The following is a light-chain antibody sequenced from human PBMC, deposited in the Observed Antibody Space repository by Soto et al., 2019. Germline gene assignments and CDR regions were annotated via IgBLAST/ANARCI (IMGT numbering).Light chain of an antibody. Sequence: DIQMTQSPSILSASVGDRVTITCRASQSIRSWLAWYQQKPGKAPKLLIYDAYSLESGVPSRFSGRRSGTEFTLTIAGLQPEDLATYYCQQYESYSPLTFGGGPKVDIK. J-gene: IGKJ4*01. CDR1: QSIRSW. CDR2: DAY. V-gene: IGKV1-5*01. CDR3: QQYESYSPLT.